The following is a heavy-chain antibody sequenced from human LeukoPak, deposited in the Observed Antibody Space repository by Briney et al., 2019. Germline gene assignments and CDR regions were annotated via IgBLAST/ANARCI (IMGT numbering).Heavy chain of an antibody. CDR1: GFTFSSYW. V-gene: IGHV3-74*01. D-gene: IGHD3-10*01. CDR2: INSDGSST. CDR3: AKDQRYGSGSYYNPFDY. Sequence: GGSLRLSCAASGFTFSSYWMHWVRQAPGKGLVWVSRINSDGSSTSYADSVKGRFTISRDNSKNTLYLQMNSLRAEDTAVYYCAKDQRYGSGSYYNPFDYWGQGTLVTVSS. J-gene: IGHJ4*02.